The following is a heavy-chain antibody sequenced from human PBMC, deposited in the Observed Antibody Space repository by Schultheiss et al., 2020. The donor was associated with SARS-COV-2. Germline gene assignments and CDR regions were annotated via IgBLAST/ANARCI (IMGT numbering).Heavy chain of an antibody. D-gene: IGHD1-26*01. V-gene: IGHV3-23*01. CDR3: ASKGRGSWFDP. J-gene: IGHJ5*02. CDR1: GFTFSSYA. Sequence: GGSLRLSCAASGFTFSSYAMSWVRQAPGKGLEWVSAISGSGGSTYYADSVKGRFTISRDNAENSLYLQMNSLRAEDTAVYYCASKGRGSWFDPWGQGTLVTVSS. CDR2: ISGSGGST.